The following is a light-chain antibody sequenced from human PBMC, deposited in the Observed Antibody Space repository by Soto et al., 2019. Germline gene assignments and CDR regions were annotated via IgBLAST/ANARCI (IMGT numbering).Light chain of an antibody. J-gene: IGKJ1*01. V-gene: IGKV3-20*01. CDR2: GAS. Sequence: EIVLTQSPGTLSLPPGERATLSCRASQSVSGSYLAWYQQKPGQAPRLLIYGASSRATGIPDRFSGSGSGTDFTLTISRLEPEDFAVYYCQQYGSSPRTFCQGTNVDIK. CDR1: QSVSGSY. CDR3: QQYGSSPRT.